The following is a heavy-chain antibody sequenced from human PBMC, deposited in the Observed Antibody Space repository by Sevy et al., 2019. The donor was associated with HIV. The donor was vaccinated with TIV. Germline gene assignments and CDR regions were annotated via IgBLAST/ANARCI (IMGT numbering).Heavy chain of an antibody. CDR3: AKLVTVTEDFDY. CDR1: GFTFSSYG. V-gene: IGHV3-30*18. D-gene: IGHD4-17*01. J-gene: IGHJ4*02. Sequence: GGSLRLSCAASGFTFSSYGMHWVRQAPGKGLEWVAVISYDGSNKYYAHSVKGRFTISRDNSKNTLYLQMNSLRAEDTAVYYCAKLVTVTEDFDYWGQGTLVTVSS. CDR2: ISYDGSNK.